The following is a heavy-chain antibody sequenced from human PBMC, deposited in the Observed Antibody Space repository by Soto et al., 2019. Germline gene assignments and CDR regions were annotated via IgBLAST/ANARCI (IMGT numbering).Heavy chain of an antibody. Sequence: QVQLVQSGAEVKKPGASVKVSCKASGYTFTSYGISWVRQAPGQGLEWMGRISGYNGNSNYAQNLQGRVTKTTDTSTSTACMELRSLRSDDTAVYYCAREDIQDIVVVVVAPEGLGYWGQGTLVTVSS. CDR1: GYTFTSYG. D-gene: IGHD2-15*01. CDR2: ISGYNGNS. CDR3: AREDIQDIVVVVVAPEGLGY. V-gene: IGHV1-18*01. J-gene: IGHJ4*02.